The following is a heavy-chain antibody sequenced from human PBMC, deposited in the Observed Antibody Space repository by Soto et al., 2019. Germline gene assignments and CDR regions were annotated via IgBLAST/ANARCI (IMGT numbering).Heavy chain of an antibody. D-gene: IGHD6-19*01. V-gene: IGHV3-23*01. CDR1: GFTFSSYA. CDR3: ASLAVAGTSPMDY. J-gene: IGHJ4*02. CDR2: ISGSGGST. Sequence: GGSLRLSCAASGFTFSSYAISWVRQAPGKGLEWVSAISGSGGSTYYADSVKGRFTISRDNSKNTLYLQMNSLRAEDTAVYYCASLAVAGTSPMDYWGQGTLVTVSS.